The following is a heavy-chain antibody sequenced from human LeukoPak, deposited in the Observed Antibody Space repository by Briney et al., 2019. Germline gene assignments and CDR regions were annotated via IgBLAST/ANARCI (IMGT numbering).Heavy chain of an antibody. CDR2: IRSKAYGGTT. Sequence: GGSLRLSCTASGFTFGDYAMSWVRQAPGEGLEWVGFIRSKAYGGTTEYAASVKGRFTISRDDSKSIAYLQMNSLKTEDTALYYCTRTAYSGYDSDYWGQGTLVTVSS. J-gene: IGHJ4*02. CDR3: TRTAYSGYDSDY. V-gene: IGHV3-49*04. CDR1: GFTFGDYA. D-gene: IGHD5-12*01.